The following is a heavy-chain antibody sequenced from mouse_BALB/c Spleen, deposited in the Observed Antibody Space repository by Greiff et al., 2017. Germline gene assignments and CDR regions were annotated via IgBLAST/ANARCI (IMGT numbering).Heavy chain of an antibody. D-gene: IGHD2-4*01. CDR2: IYPGDGDT. J-gene: IGHJ1*01. Sequence: QVQLQQSGPELVKPGASVKISCKASGYAFSSSWMNWVKQRPGQGLEWIGRIYPGDGDTNYNGKFKGKATLTADKSSSTAYMQLSSLTSVDSAVYFCAREESTMIKDWYFDVWGAGTTVTVSS. CDR3: AREESTMIKDWYFDV. V-gene: IGHV1-82*01. CDR1: GYAFSSSW.